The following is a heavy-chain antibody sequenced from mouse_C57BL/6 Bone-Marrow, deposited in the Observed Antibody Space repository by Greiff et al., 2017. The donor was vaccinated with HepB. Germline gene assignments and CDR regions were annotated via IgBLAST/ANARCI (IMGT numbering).Heavy chain of an antibody. J-gene: IGHJ1*03. V-gene: IGHV2-9-1*01. D-gene: IGHD2-5*01. CDR2: IWTGGGT. Sequence: QVQLKESGPGLVAPSQSLSITCTVSGFSLTSYAISWVRQPPGKGLEWLGVIWTGGGTNYNSALKSRLSISKDNSKSKVFLKMNSLQTDDTARYYCARNYWDYYSNFLYWYFDVWGTGTTVTGSS. CDR1: GFSLTSYA. CDR3: ARNYWDYYSNFLYWYFDV.